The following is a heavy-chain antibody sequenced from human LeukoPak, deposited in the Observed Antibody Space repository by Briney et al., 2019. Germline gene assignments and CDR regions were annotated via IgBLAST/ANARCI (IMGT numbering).Heavy chain of an antibody. Sequence: SETLSLTCTVSGGSISSHYWSWIRQPPGKGLEWIGYIYYSGSTNYNPSLKSRVTISVDTSKNQFSLKLSSVTAADTAVYYCARERASIVVVPAAEVYYYYMDVWGKGTTVTVSS. J-gene: IGHJ6*03. CDR1: GGSISSHY. CDR3: ARERASIVVVPAAEVYYYYMDV. CDR2: IYYSGST. V-gene: IGHV4-59*11. D-gene: IGHD2-2*01.